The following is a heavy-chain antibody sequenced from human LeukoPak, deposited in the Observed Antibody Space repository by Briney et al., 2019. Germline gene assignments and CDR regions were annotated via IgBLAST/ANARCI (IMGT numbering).Heavy chain of an antibody. J-gene: IGHJ4*02. CDR2: MYNGGRT. V-gene: IGHV4-59*01. Sequence: PSETVSLTCTVSGDSISYYYWSWIRQPPGKGLEWIGYMYNGGRTNYNPSLKSRVTISGDTSKNQFSLKLSSVTAADTAVYYCARGYYYDSSGYFRSFDYWGQGILVTVSS. CDR1: GDSISYYY. D-gene: IGHD3-22*01. CDR3: ARGYYYDSSGYFRSFDY.